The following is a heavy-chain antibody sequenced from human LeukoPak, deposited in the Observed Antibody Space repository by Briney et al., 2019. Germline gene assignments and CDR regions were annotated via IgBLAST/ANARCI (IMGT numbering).Heavy chain of an antibody. CDR3: ARGGPDLAREYFQY. D-gene: IGHD5-12*01. J-gene: IGHJ1*01. V-gene: IGHV4-4*07. Sequence: SETLSLTCTVSGGSISTNYWNWIRQPAGKGLEWIGRIYVTGTTYYNPSLKSRLTMSVDASRNQFFRNLSSVTAADTAVYYCARGGPDLAREYFQYWGQGTLVTVS. CDR1: GGSISTNY. CDR2: IYVTGTT.